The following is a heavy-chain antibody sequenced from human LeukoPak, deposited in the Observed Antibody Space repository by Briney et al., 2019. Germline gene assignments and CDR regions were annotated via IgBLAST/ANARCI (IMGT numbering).Heavy chain of an antibody. CDR1: GYSISSGYY. J-gene: IGHJ4*02. V-gene: IGHV4-38-2*02. CDR2: IYHSGST. CDR3: ARVTGWFGEFPYYYFDY. Sequence: SETLSLTCTVSGYSISSGYYWGWIRPPPGKGLEWIGSIYHSGSTYYNPSLKSRVTISVDTSKNQFSLKLSSVTAADTAVYYCARVTGWFGEFPYYYFDYWGQGTLVTVSS. D-gene: IGHD3-10*01.